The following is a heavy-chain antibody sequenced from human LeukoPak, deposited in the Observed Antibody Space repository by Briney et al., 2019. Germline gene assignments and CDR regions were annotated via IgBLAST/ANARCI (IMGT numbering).Heavy chain of an antibody. CDR1: GFTFSTYG. Sequence: PGGSLRLSCAASGFTFSTYGMNWVRQAPGKGLEWVAFIRSDGTDKYYAGSVMGRFTISRDNSKNTLYLQMNTLRAEDTAVDYCGTHDSSSDFWGQGTVVTVSS. V-gene: IGHV3-30*02. CDR3: GTHDSSSDF. CDR2: IRSDGTDK. D-gene: IGHD3-22*01. J-gene: IGHJ4*02.